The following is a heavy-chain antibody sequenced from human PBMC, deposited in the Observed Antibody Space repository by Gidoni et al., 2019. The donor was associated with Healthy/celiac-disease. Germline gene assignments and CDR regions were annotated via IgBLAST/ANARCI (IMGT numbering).Heavy chain of an antibody. Sequence: QVQLQESGPGLVKPSQPLSLTCTVSGGSISSGGYYWSWIRQHPGKGLEWIGYIYYSGSTYYNPSLKSRVTISVDTSKNQFFLKLSSVTAADTAVYYCARVGPLRITGTTRLNYFDYWGQGTLVTVSS. CDR1: GGSISSGGYY. CDR3: ARVGPLRITGTTRLNYFDY. CDR2: IYYSGST. D-gene: IGHD1-7*01. J-gene: IGHJ4*02. V-gene: IGHV4-31*03.